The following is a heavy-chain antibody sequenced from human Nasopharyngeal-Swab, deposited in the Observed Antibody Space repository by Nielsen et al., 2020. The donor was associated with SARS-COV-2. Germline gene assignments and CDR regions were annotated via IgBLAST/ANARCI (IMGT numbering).Heavy chain of an antibody. D-gene: IGHD1-1*01. J-gene: IGHJ6*02. CDR1: GFTFSNAW. CDR3: TTDPDSELYSYYGMDV. CDR2: IKSKTDGGTT. V-gene: IGHV3-15*01. Sequence: GESLKISCAASGFTFSNAWMSWVRQAPGKGLEWVGRIKSKTDGGTTDYAATVKGRFTISRDDSKNTLYLQMNSLKTEDTAVYYCTTDPDSELYSYYGMDVWGQGTTVTVSS.